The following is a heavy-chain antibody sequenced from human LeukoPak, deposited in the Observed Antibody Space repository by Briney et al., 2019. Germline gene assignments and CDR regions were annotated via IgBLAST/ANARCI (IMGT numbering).Heavy chain of an antibody. CDR1: GFTLGGHL. Sequence: HPGGSLTLSCVASGFTLGGHLMHWVRQAPGKGLVWVSRINSDESTTVYADSVKGRFTISRDNAKNTLYLQMNSLTAEDTAVYYCARSDWFDPWGQGTLVTVSS. V-gene: IGHV3-74*01. J-gene: IGHJ5*02. CDR2: INSDESTT. CDR3: ARSDWFDP.